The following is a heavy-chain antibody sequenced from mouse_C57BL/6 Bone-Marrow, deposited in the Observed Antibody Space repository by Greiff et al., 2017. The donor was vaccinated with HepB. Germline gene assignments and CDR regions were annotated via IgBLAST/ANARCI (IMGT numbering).Heavy chain of an antibody. CDR2: IYPGSGST. CDR3: ARSDDYPAWFAY. Sequence: VQLQQSGAELVKPGASVKMSCKASGYTFTSYWITWVKQRPGQGLEWIGDIYPGSGSTNYNEKFKSKATLTVDTSSSTAYMQLSSLTSEDSAVYYCARSDDYPAWFAYWGQGTLVTVSA. J-gene: IGHJ3*01. CDR1: GYTFTSYW. V-gene: IGHV1-55*01. D-gene: IGHD2-4*01.